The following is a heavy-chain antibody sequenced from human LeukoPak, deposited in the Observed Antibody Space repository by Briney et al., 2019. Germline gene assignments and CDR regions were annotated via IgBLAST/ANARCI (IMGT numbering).Heavy chain of an antibody. CDR2: INPNSGGT. D-gene: IGHD1-26*01. V-gene: IGHV1-2*02. Sequence: GASVKVSCRASGYTFTGYYMHWVRQAPGQGLEWMGWINPNSGGTNYAQKFQGRVTMTRDTSISTAYMELSRLRSDDTAVYYCARGTFEWEPPPDPWGQGTLVTVSS. J-gene: IGHJ5*02. CDR1: GYTFTGYY. CDR3: ARGTFEWEPPPDP.